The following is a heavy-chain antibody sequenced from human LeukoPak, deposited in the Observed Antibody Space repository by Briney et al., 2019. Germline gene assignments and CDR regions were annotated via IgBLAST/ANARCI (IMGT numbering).Heavy chain of an antibody. D-gene: IGHD1-26*01. CDR3: TKAVVGATASDF. Sequence: GGSLRLSCAASGFTFSNFAMTRVRQAPGKGLQWFSLITGSGGSTYHADPVKGRFTISRDNSKNTLYLQMDGLRDDDTAVYYCTKAVVGATASDFWGQGTLVTVSS. V-gene: IGHV3-23*01. CDR2: ITGSGGST. J-gene: IGHJ4*02. CDR1: GFTFSNFA.